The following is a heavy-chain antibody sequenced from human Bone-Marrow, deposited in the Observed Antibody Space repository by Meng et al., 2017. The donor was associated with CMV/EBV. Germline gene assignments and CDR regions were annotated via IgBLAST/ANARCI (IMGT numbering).Heavy chain of an antibody. Sequence: GESLKISCAASGFTFSDYYMSWIRQAPGKGLEWVSYISSSGSTIYYADSVKGRFTISRDNAKNSLYLQMNSLRAEDTAMYYCARTYDFWSGTDYWGQGTRVTGSS. J-gene: IGHJ4*02. CDR2: ISSSGSTI. V-gene: IGHV3-11*04. D-gene: IGHD3-3*01. CDR1: GFTFSDYY. CDR3: ARTYDFWSGTDY.